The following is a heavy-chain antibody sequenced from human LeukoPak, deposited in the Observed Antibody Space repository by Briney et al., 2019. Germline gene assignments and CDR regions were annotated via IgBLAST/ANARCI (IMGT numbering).Heavy chain of an antibody. CDR2: ISAYNGNT. V-gene: IGHV1-18*01. CDR3: ARDSGDDFWSGYYTGHLLDPGLEHNQRANWFDP. J-gene: IGHJ5*02. Sequence: GASVKVSCKASGYTFTSYGISWVRQAPGQGLEWMGWISAYNGNTNYAQKLQGRVTMTTDTSTSTAYMELRSLRSDDTAVYYSARDSGDDFWSGYYTGHLLDPGLEHNQRANWFDPWGQGTLVTVSS. D-gene: IGHD3-3*01. CDR1: GYTFTSYG.